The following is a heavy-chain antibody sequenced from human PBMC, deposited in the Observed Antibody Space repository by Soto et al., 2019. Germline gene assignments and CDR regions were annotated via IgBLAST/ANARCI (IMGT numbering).Heavy chain of an antibody. Sequence: QVQLVQSGAEVKKPGSSVKVSCKASGGTFSSYAISWVRQAPGQGLEWMGGIIPIFGTANYAQKFQGRVTITADESTSTDYMELSSLRSEDTAMYYCARVPGFAAAGPFDYWGQGTLVTVSS. J-gene: IGHJ4*02. CDR1: GGTFSSYA. CDR2: IIPIFGTA. D-gene: IGHD6-13*01. V-gene: IGHV1-69*01. CDR3: ARVPGFAAAGPFDY.